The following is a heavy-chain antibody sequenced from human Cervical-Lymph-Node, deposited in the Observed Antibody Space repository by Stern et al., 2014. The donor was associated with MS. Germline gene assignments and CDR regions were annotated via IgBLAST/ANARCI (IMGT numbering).Heavy chain of an antibody. Sequence: EVQLVESGGGLVKPGGSLKLSCAVSGFTFSSYSMNWVRQAPGKGLEWVSSISSSSSDIYYAGSVKGRCTISRDNAKNSLSLQMNSLRAEDTAVYYCARDYDGNYLTYFEYWGQGTLVTVSS. D-gene: IGHD2/OR15-2a*01. V-gene: IGHV3-21*02. CDR1: GFTFSSYS. CDR3: ARDYDGNYLTYFEY. CDR2: ISSSSSDI. J-gene: IGHJ4*02.